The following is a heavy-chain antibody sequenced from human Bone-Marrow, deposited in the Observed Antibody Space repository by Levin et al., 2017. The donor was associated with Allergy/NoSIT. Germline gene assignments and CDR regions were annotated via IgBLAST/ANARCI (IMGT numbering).Heavy chain of an antibody. J-gene: IGHJ6*02. D-gene: IGHD4-17*01. V-gene: IGHV4-39*01. Sequence: SETLSLTCSVSGDSVTRTSSYWGWIRQPPGKGLEWIGSIHYSGSTYYNPSLKSRVTVSVDTSTHQFSLRLTSVTAADTAVYYCARLNYTDSLNFHGMDVWGQGTTVTVSS. CDR3: ARLNYTDSLNFHGMDV. CDR2: IHYSGST. CDR1: GDSVTRTSSY.